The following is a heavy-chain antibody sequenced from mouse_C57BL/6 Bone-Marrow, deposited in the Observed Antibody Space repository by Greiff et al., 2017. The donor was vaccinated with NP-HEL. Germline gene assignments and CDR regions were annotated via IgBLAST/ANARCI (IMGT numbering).Heavy chain of an antibody. D-gene: IGHD1-1*01. J-gene: IGHJ2*01. CDR3: ARGVLPYFDY. CDR1: GYAFSSSW. CDR2: IYPGDGDT. Sequence: QVQLKESGPELVKPGASVKISCKASGYAFSSSWMNWVKQRPGKGLEWIGRIYPGDGDTNYIGKFKGKATLTADKSSSTAYMQLSSLTSEDSAVYFCARGVLPYFDYWGQGTTLTVSS. V-gene: IGHV1-82*01.